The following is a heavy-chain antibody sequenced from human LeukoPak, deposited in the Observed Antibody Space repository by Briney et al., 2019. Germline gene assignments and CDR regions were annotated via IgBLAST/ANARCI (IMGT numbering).Heavy chain of an antibody. CDR2: INSDGSST. V-gene: IGHV3-74*01. D-gene: IGHD3-3*01. CDR1: GFTFSSYE. CDR3: ARAGGIFGVVNWSYYYYYGMDV. J-gene: IGHJ6*02. Sequence: PGGSLRLSCAASGFTFSSYEMNWVRQAPGKGLEWVSRINSDGSSTSYADSVKGRFTISRDNAKNTLYLQMNSLRAEDTAVYYCARAGGIFGVVNWSYYYYYGMDVWGQGTTVTVSS.